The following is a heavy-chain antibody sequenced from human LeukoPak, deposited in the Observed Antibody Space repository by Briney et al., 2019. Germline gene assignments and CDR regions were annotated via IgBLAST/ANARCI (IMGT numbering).Heavy chain of an antibody. J-gene: IGHJ4*02. CDR3: AREEDYGSGSFPFDY. D-gene: IGHD3-10*01. CDR1: GFNFSNYW. V-gene: IGHV3-74*01. CDR2: INRDGSIT. Sequence: PGGSLRLSCAASGFNFSNYWMHWVRQAPGKGLLRVSRINRDGSITSSADSVKGRFTISRDNAKNTLYLQMNSLRAEDTAVYYCAREEDYGSGSFPFDYWGQGTLVTVSS.